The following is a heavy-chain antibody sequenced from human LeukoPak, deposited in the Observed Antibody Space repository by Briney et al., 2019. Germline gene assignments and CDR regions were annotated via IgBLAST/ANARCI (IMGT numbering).Heavy chain of an antibody. CDR1: GDSISSTNYF. V-gene: IGHV4-39*01. CDR2: IYYSGST. Sequence: SETLSLTCTVSGDSISSTNYFWGWIRQPPGKGLEWIGHIYYSGSTYYNPSLKSRVTISVDTSKNQFYLKLSSVTAADTAVYYCARRVTYGNTFDSWGQGTLVTVSS. D-gene: IGHD5-24*01. CDR3: ARRVTYGNTFDS. J-gene: IGHJ4*02.